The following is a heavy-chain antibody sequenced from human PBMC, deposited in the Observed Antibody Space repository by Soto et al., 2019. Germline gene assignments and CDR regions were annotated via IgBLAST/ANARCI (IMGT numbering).Heavy chain of an antibody. D-gene: IGHD3-16*02. J-gene: IGHJ4*02. CDR2: IKSKTDGGTT. Sequence: PGGSLRLSCAASEFTFTYAWMSWVRQAPGKGLEWVGRIKSKTDGGTTDYAAPVKGRFTISRDESQNTLYLQMNSLKTEDTAVYYCTSLYYGHWRQGPLATVSS. V-gene: IGHV3-15*01. CDR1: EFTFTYAW. CDR3: TSLYYGH.